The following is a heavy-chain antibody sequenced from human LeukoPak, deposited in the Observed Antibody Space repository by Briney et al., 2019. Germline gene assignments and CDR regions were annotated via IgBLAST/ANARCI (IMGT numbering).Heavy chain of an antibody. J-gene: IGHJ3*02. CDR1: GFTFSDYY. V-gene: IGHV3-11*04. D-gene: IGHD3-22*01. Sequence: PGGSLRLSCAASGFTFSDYYMGWIRQAPGKGREWVSYISNNGRSVYYADSVKGRFTMSRDNDKKSLYVQMNSLRAEDTAVYYCARAKYDSSGYYYSGFDIWGQGTMVTVSS. CDR2: ISNNGRSV. CDR3: ARAKYDSSGYYYSGFDI.